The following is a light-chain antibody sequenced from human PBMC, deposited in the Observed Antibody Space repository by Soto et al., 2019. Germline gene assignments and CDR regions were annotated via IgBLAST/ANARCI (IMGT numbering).Light chain of an antibody. J-gene: IGKJ1*01. CDR3: KQYGSSGT. CDR1: QSVSSN. CDR2: AAS. Sequence: EIVLTQSPATLSVSPGDRATLSCGASQSVSSNLAWYQQKPGQAPRLLIYAASNRATGIPDRFGGSGSGTESTLTIRRLEPEDFAVYYCKQYGSSGTCGQGTKVDIK. V-gene: IGKV3-20*01.